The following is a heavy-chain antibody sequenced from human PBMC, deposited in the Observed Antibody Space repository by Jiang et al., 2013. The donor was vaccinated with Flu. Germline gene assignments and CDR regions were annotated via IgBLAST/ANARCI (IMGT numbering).Heavy chain of an antibody. CDR2: ISGRGDYT. J-gene: IGHJ3*02. CDR3: ARTVSYSDYWSGYSGGDAFDI. Sequence: LEWVSYISGRGDYTKYADSVKGRITISRDNAKNSLFLQMNTLRAEDTAVYYCARTVSYSDYWSGYSGGDAFDIWGQGTMVTVSS. V-gene: IGHV3-11*06. D-gene: IGHD3-3*01.